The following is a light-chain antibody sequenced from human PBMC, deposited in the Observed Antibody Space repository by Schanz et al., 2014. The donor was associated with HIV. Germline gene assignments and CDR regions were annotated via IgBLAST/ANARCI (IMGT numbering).Light chain of an antibody. CDR3: AAWDDSLSGRV. V-gene: IGLV1-47*01. CDR1: SSNIGSNY. Sequence: QSVLTQPPSASGTPGQRVTISCSGSSSNIGSNYVFWYQQLPGTAPTLLISRNNQRPSGVPDRFSGSKSGTSASLAISGLRFEDEADYYCAAWDDSLSGRVFGGGTKLTVL. J-gene: IGLJ3*02. CDR2: RNN.